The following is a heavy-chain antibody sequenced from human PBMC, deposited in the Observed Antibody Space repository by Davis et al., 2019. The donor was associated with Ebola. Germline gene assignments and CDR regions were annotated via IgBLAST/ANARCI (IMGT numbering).Heavy chain of an antibody. CDR3: VRDPALVVTGGGWFFGL. J-gene: IGHJ2*01. Sequence: GESLKISCAASGFTFSTYWMHWVRQAPGKGLVWVSRINSDGSSTTYADSVKGRFTISRDNSKNTLYLQMNSLRAEDTAVYYCVRDPALVVTGGGWFFGLWGRGTLVTVSS. D-gene: IGHD2-21*02. V-gene: IGHV3-74*03. CDR2: INSDGSST. CDR1: GFTFSTYW.